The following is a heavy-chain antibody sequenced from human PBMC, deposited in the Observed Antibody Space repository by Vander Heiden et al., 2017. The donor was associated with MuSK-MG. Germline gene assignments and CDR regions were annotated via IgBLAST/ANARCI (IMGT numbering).Heavy chain of an antibody. V-gene: IGHV3-53*01. CDR3: ARDIISGSESFPFGAYDI. D-gene: IGHD1-26*01. CDR2: IYSGGST. Sequence: EVQLVESGGGLIQPGGSLRLSCAASGFTVRNNFMSWVRQAPGKGLEWVSIIYSGGSTYYADSVKGRFTISRDNSKNTLYLQMNSLRDEDTALYYCARDIISGSESFPFGAYDIWGQGTMVNVSS. J-gene: IGHJ3*02. CDR1: GFTVRNNF.